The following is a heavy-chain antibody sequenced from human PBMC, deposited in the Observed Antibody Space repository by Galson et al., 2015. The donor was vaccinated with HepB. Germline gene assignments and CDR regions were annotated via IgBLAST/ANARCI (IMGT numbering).Heavy chain of an antibody. J-gene: IGHJ3*02. CDR1: GYTFTGYY. V-gene: IGHV1-2*04. CDR2: INPNSGGT. Sequence: SVKVSCKASGYTFTGYYMHWVRQAPGQGLEWMGWINPNSGGTNYAQKFQGWVTMTRDTSISTAYMELSRLRSDDTAVYYCARDSGGTYYYDSSGQGGGAFDIWGQGTMVTVSS. CDR3: ARDSGGTYYYDSSGQGGGAFDI. D-gene: IGHD3-22*01.